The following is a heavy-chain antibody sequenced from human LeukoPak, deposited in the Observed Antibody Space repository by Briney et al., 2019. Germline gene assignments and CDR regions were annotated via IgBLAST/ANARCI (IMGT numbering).Heavy chain of an antibody. D-gene: IGHD3-10*01. V-gene: IGHV3-15*01. CDR2: IKRIIDGGTT. CDR3: AREWVYYYGSGVFDY. CDR1: GFTFSNTW. Sequence: GGSLRLSCAVSGFTFSNTWMNWVRPAPGKGLEWVGRIKRIIDGGTTDYAAPVKGRFTVSRDDSINTLYLQMNSLRAEDTAVYYCAREWVYYYGSGVFDYWGQGTLVTVSS. J-gene: IGHJ4*02.